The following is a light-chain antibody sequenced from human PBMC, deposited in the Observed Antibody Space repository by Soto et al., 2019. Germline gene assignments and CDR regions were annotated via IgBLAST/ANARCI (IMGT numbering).Light chain of an antibody. J-gene: IGKJ1*01. CDR2: GAS. CDR1: QSVSSS. V-gene: IGKV3-15*01. Sequence: ETVMTQSPVTLSVSPGERATLSCRASQSVSSSLAWYQQKPGQAPKVLIYGASTRATGIPARFSSSGSRTAFTLTIISLHSEDFAVYYCLQHYNFPPTFGQGTKVEIQ. CDR3: LQHYNFPPT.